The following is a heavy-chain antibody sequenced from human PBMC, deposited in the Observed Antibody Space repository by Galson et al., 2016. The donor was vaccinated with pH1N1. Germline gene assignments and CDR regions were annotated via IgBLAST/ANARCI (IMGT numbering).Heavy chain of an antibody. D-gene: IGHD5-18*01. Sequence: SLRLSCAGSGFTFSGYSMDWVRQAPGRGPEWISYINSRGTSTIYSASVKGRFTVSRDNGQNSLYLEMNTLRVEDTAVYYCARDLSGFTYGYMSSYFDLWGQGALVIVSP. CDR2: INSRGTST. CDR1: GFTFSGYS. CDR3: ARDLSGFTYGYMSSYFDL. J-gene: IGHJ4*02. V-gene: IGHV3-48*04.